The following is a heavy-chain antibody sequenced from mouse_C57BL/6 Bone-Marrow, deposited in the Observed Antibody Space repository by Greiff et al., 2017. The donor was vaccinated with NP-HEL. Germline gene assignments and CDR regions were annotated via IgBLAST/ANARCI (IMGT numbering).Heavy chain of an antibody. V-gene: IGHV5-12*01. J-gene: IGHJ3*01. D-gene: IGHD1-1*01. CDR2: ISNGGGST. CDR3: ARPMILLRYPAWFAY. CDR1: GFTFSDYY. Sequence: EVKLQESGGGLVQPGGSLKLSCAASGFTFSDYYMYWVRQTPEKRLEWVAYISNGGGSTYYPDTVKGRFTISRDNAKNTLYLQMSRLKSEDTAMYYCARPMILLRYPAWFAYWGQGTLVTVSA.